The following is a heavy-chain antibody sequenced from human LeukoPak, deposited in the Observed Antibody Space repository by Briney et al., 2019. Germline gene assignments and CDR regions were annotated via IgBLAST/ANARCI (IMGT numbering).Heavy chain of an antibody. V-gene: IGHV4-61*01. Sequence: SETLSLTCTVSGGSISSGSYYWSWIRQPPGKGLEWIGYIYYSGSTNYNPSLKSRVAISVDTSKNQFSLKLSSVTAADTAVYYCAASYYYGSLAPFFFDYWGQGTLVTVSS. CDR1: GGSISSGSYY. CDR2: IYYSGST. J-gene: IGHJ4*02. CDR3: AASYYYGSLAPFFFDY. D-gene: IGHD3-10*01.